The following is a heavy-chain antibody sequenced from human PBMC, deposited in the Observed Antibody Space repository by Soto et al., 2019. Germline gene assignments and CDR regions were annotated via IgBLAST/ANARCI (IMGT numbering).Heavy chain of an antibody. CDR1: AASFSKYY. CDR3: SSVTFGGIVLAH. Sequence: SETLSLICTVSAASFSKYYWSWIWQPPGKGLEWIGYIYFNGNTKYNPSLEGRLTISIDTSKKEFSLKLTSVTAADAAVYYCSSVTFGGIVLAHRGQGTLVTVSS. V-gene: IGHV4-59*01. J-gene: IGHJ4*02. D-gene: IGHD3-16*01. CDR2: IYFNGNT.